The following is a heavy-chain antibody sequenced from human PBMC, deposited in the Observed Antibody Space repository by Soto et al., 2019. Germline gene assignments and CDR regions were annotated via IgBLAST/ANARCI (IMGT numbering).Heavy chain of an antibody. V-gene: IGHV3-72*01. J-gene: IGHJ3*02. CDR1: GFTFSDHY. CDR3: ASPWSEIDAFDI. Sequence: GGSLRLSCEASGFTFSDHYMDWVRQAPGKGLEWVGRARNKANSYTTEYAASVKGRFTISRDDSKNSLYLQMNSLKTEDTAVYYCASPWSEIDAFDIWGQGTMVTVSS. CDR2: ARNKANSYTT. D-gene: IGHD2-15*01.